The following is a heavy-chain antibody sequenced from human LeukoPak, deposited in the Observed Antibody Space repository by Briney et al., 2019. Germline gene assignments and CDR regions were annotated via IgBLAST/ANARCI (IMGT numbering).Heavy chain of an antibody. CDR2: ISDSGVST. D-gene: IGHD2-21*01. CDR1: GFTFSSYA. J-gene: IGHJ5*02. Sequence: GGSLRLSCAASGFTFSSYAMSWVRQAPGKGLEWVSAISDSGVSTYYADSVKGRFTVSRDNSKNTLYLQMDSLRGEDTAVYYCAKDPYRVIVATGNYLDPWGQGTLVTVSS. CDR3: AKDPYRVIVATGNYLDP. V-gene: IGHV3-23*01.